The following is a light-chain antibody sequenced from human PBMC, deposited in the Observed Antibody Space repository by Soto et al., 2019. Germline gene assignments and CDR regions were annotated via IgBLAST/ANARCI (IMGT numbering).Light chain of an antibody. CDR2: AAS. CDR3: LQDYNYPRT. Sequence: IQMTQSPSSLSASVGDRVTITCRANQGIRDDLAWYQQKPGKAPKLLIYAASTLQTGVPSRFSGSRSGTDFTLTISSLQPEDFATYYCLQDYNYPRTFGQGTKVDIK. V-gene: IGKV1-6*01. CDR1: QGIRDD. J-gene: IGKJ1*01.